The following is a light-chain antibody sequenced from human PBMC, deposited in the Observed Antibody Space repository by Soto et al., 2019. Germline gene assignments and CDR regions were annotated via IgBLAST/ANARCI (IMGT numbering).Light chain of an antibody. J-gene: IGLJ2*01. Sequence: QPVLTQSPSASASLGASVKLTCTLSSGHSSYAIAWHQQQPEKGPRYLMKLNSDGSHSKGDGIPDRFSGSSSGAERYLTISGLQSEDEADYYCQTWGTVVFGGGTKLTVL. V-gene: IGLV4-69*01. CDR2: LNSDGSH. CDR1: SGHSSYA. CDR3: QTWGTVV.